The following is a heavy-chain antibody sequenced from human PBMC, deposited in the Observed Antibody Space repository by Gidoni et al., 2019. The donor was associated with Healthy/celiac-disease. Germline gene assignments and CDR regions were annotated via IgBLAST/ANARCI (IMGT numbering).Heavy chain of an antibody. D-gene: IGHD2-2*02. CDR1: GYTLTSYV. CDR3: ARIYGEGDGMDV. Sequence: VHVSCKPSGYTLTSYVISWVRQDPGQGLEWMGWISAYNGNTNYAQKLQGRVTMTTDTSTSTAYMELRSLRSDDTAVYYCARIYGEGDGMDVWGQGTTVTVSS. J-gene: IGHJ6*02. CDR2: ISAYNGNT. V-gene: IGHV1-18*01.